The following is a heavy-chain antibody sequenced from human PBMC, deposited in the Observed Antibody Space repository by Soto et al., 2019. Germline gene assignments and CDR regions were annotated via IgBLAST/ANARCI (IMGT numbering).Heavy chain of an antibody. Sequence: ASVKVSCKASGYTFTSYGISWVRQAPGQGLEWMGWISAYNGNTNYAQKLQGRVTMTTDTSTSTAYMELRSLRSDDTAVYYCARVIETPPAPGYYYYGMDVWGQGTTVTVSS. D-gene: IGHD2-2*01. CDR2: ISAYNGNT. J-gene: IGHJ6*02. V-gene: IGHV1-18*01. CDR3: ARVIETPPAPGYYYYGMDV. CDR1: GYTFTSYG.